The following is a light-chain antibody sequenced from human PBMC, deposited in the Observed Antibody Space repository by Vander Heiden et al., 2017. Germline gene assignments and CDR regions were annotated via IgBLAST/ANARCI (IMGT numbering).Light chain of an antibody. CDR3: QQDNSSQYT. Sequence: TLSVSVGDRVTITCRASQSISSWLAWYQQKPGKAPKLLIYKASSLESGVPSRFSGSGSGTEFTLTISSLQPDDFATYYCQQDNSSQYTFGQGTKLEIK. CDR1: QSISSW. CDR2: KAS. J-gene: IGKJ2*01. V-gene: IGKV1-5*03.